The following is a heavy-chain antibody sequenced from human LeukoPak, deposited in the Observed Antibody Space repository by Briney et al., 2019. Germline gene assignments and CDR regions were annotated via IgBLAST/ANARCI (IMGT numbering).Heavy chain of an antibody. Sequence: GGSLRLSCAASGFTFSSYAMHWVRKAPGKGLEWVAVISYDGSNKYYADSVKGRFTISRDNSKNTLYLQMNSLRAEDTAVYYCARSFLWYVGYYFDYWGQGTLVTVSS. D-gene: IGHD3-3*02. CDR3: ARSFLWYVGYYFDY. CDR2: ISYDGSNK. V-gene: IGHV3-30-3*01. J-gene: IGHJ4*02. CDR1: GFTFSSYA.